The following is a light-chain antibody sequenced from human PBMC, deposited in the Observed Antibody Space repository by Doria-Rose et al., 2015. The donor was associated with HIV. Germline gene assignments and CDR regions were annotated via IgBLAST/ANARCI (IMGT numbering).Light chain of an antibody. CDR2: WAS. Sequence: DIRVTQSPESLGMSLGERATLNCKSNQSLLYTSKNYLAWYQQKPGQPPKLLIYWASTRQSRVPARFSGSGSGTDFTLTISSLEAEDVAVYYSQQYYDTPSFGPGTTVNIK. CDR1: QSLLYTSKNY. CDR3: QQYYDTPS. V-gene: IGKV4-1*01. J-gene: IGKJ3*01.